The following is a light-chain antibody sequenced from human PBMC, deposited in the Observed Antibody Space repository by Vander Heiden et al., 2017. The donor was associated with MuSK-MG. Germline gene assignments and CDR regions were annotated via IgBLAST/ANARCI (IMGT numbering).Light chain of an antibody. CDR3: QQSDSTPLVT. Sequence: DIQMTQSPSSLSASVGDRVTITCRASQSISSYLNWYQQKPGKAPKLLIYAASSLQSGVPSRFSGSGYGTDFTLTISSRQPEDFAPYYCQQSDSTPLVTFGGGTKVEIK. CDR2: AAS. J-gene: IGKJ4*01. V-gene: IGKV1-39*01. CDR1: QSISSY.